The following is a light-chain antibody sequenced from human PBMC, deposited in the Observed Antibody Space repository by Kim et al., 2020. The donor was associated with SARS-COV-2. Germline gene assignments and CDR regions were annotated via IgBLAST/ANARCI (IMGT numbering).Light chain of an antibody. CDR1: SGRIASNF. Sequence: NFMLTQPHSVSESPGKKVTISCTRSSGRIASNFVQWYQQRPGSAPTSVIYEDNQRPSWVPDRFSGSIDDSSNSASLTISGLKTEDEADYYCQSGRLFGGGTQLTVL. CDR3: QSGRL. CDR2: EDN. V-gene: IGLV6-57*04. J-gene: IGLJ2*01.